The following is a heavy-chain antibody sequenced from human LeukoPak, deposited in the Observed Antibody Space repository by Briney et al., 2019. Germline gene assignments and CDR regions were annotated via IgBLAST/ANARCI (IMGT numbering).Heavy chain of an antibody. Sequence: GGSLRLSCAASGFTFSNYGMNWVRQAPGKGLEWVSYISGGGTTIYYADSVKGRFTISRDSAKDSLDLQMNSLRAEDTAVYYCAKDNYYYDSSGYDAFDIWGQGTMVTVSS. CDR3: AKDNYYYDSSGYDAFDI. CDR1: GFTFSNYG. D-gene: IGHD3-22*01. J-gene: IGHJ3*02. CDR2: ISGGGTTI. V-gene: IGHV3-48*01.